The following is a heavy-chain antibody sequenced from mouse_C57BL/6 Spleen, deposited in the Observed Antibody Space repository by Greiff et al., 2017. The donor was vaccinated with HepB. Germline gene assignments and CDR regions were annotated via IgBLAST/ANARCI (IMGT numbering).Heavy chain of an antibody. D-gene: IGHD4-1*01. Sequence: EVKLVESGGDLVKPGGSLKLSCAASGFTFSSYGMSWVRQTPDKRLEWVATISSGGSYTYYPDSVKGRFTISRDNAKNTLYLQMSSLKSEDTAMYYSARHSLPGTSWYFDVWGTGTTVTVSS. V-gene: IGHV5-6*01. CDR3: ARHSLPGTSWYFDV. J-gene: IGHJ1*03. CDR2: ISSGGSYT. CDR1: GFTFSSYG.